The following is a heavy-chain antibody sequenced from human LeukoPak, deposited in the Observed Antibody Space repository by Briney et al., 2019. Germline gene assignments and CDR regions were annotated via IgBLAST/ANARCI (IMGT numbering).Heavy chain of an antibody. CDR3: ARYPFDGYNYYFDY. CDR1: GDSISSYY. CDR2: IYYSGST. D-gene: IGHD5-24*01. J-gene: IGHJ4*02. V-gene: IGHV4-59*01. Sequence: KPSETLSLTCTVSGDSISSYYWSWIRQPPGKGLEWIGYIYYSGSTNYNPSLKSRVTISLDTSKNQFSLKLSSVTAADTAVYYCARYPFDGYNYYFDYWGQGTMVTVSS.